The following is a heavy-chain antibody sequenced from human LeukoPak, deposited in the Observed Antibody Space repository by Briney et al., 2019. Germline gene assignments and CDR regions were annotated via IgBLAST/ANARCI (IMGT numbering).Heavy chain of an antibody. J-gene: IGHJ4*02. V-gene: IGHV4-39*07. Sequence: SETLSLTCTVSGGSISSSSYYWGWIRQPPGKGLEWIGSIYYSGSTYYNPSLKSRVTISVDTSKNQFSLKLSSVTAADTAVYYCARGATPPDDFWSGYSRSYFDYWGQGTLVTVSS. CDR3: ARGATPPDDFWSGYSRSYFDY. CDR2: IYYSGST. D-gene: IGHD3-3*01. CDR1: GGSISSSSYY.